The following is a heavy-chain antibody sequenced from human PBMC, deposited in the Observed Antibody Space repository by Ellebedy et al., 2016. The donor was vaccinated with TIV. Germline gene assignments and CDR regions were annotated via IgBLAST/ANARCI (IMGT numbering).Heavy chain of an antibody. CDR2: INGDESIT. J-gene: IGHJ1*01. Sequence: GESLKISCAASGFSLTNFAITWVRQAPGKGLVWVSRINGDESITNHADSVKGRFTISRDNAKNTLYLQMNSLRAEDTAVYYCAMTNGWQYFQRWGQGTLVTVSS. V-gene: IGHV3-74*01. CDR3: AMTNGWQYFQR. D-gene: IGHD6-19*01. CDR1: GFSLTNFA.